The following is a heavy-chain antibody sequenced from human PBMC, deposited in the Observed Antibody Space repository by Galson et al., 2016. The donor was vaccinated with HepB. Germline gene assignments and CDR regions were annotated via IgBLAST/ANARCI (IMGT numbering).Heavy chain of an antibody. CDR1: GGSISSYY. V-gene: IGHV4-59*08. J-gene: IGHJ4*02. CDR3: ARTMGLFRAARFDY. Sequence: ETLSLTCTVSGGSISSYYWSWIRQPPGEGLEWIGDIYYSGSTNYNPSLKSRVTISLDTSKNQFSLKLSSVTAADTAVYYCARTMGLFRAARFDYWARETWSPSPQ. CDR2: IYYSGST. D-gene: IGHD2/OR15-2a*01.